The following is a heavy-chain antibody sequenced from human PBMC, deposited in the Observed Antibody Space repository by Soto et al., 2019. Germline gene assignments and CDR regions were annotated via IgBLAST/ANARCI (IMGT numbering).Heavy chain of an antibody. J-gene: IGHJ6*02. V-gene: IGHV1-18*01. CDR3: AREGIGVYYYEGMDV. Sequence: QVQLEQSGAEVKKPGASVKVSCKASGYTFSSYGISWVRQAPGQGLEWMGWISGYNGNTNYELKFQDRVTMTTDTSTNTAYMELRSLRSAETAVYYCAREGIGVYYYEGMDVWGQGTTVTVSS. D-gene: IGHD6-19*01. CDR1: GYTFSSYG. CDR2: ISGYNGNT.